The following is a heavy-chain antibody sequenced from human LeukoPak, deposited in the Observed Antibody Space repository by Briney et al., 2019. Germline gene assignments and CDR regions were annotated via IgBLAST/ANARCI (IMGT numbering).Heavy chain of an antibody. Sequence: ASVKVSCKASGYTFTNYYIHWVRQAPGQGLEWMGIINPTGGGTTDAQKFPGRLTMTSDMSTSTVYMELSSLRSEDTAVYYCARNMATLAFDYWGQEPLVPVPS. D-gene: IGHD2/OR15-2a*01. CDR1: GYTFTNYY. V-gene: IGHV1-46*01. CDR3: ARNMATLAFDY. CDR2: INPTGGGT. J-gene: IGHJ4*02.